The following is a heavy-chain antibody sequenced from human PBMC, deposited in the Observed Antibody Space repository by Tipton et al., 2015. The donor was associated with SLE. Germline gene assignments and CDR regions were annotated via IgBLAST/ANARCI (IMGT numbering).Heavy chain of an antibody. CDR3: ASTYYDFWSGSINGVFDY. D-gene: IGHD3-3*01. J-gene: IGHJ4*02. V-gene: IGHV4-61*02. CDR2: IYTSGST. Sequence: TLSLTCTVSGGSISSSSYYWSWIRQPAGKGLEWIGRIYTSGSTNYNPSLKSRVTISVDTSKNQFSLKLNSVTAADTAVYYCASTYYDFWSGSINGVFDYWGQGTLVTVSS. CDR1: GGSISSSSYY.